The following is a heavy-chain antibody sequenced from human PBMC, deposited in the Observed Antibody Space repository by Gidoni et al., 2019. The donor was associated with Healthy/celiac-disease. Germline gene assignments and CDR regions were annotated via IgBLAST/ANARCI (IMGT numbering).Heavy chain of an antibody. Sequence: QVTLKESGPVLVQPTETLTLTCTVSGFSRSNARMGVSWIRQPPGKALEWLAHIFSNDEKSYSTSLKSRLTISKDTSKSQVVLTMTNMDPVDTATYYCARTRVAVKIDAFDIWGQGTMVTVSS. CDR1: GFSRSNARMG. CDR3: ARTRVAVKIDAFDI. J-gene: IGHJ3*02. V-gene: IGHV2-26*01. CDR2: IFSNDEK. D-gene: IGHD3-3*01.